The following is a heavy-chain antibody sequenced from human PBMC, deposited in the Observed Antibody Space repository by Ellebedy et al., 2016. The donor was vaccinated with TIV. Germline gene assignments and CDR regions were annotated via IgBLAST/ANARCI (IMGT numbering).Heavy chain of an antibody. CDR2: NSYSGST. CDR3: ARVVWQQPVSYAFDI. V-gene: IGHV4-59*01. CDR1: GGSISPYY. D-gene: IGHD6-13*01. J-gene: IGHJ3*02. Sequence: MPGGSLRLSCTVSGGSISPYYWSWIRQPPGKGLEWIGYNSYSGSTNYNPSLKSRVTISVDTSKNQFSLKLSSVTAADTAVYYCARVVWQQPVSYAFDIWGQGTMVTVSS.